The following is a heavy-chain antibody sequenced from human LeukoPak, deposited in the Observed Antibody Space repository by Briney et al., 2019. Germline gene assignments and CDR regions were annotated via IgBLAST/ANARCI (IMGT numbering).Heavy chain of an antibody. Sequence: GGSLRLSCAASGFTFSSYAMSWVRQAAGKGLEWVSAISGSGGSTYYADSVKGRFTISRDNSKNTLYLQMNSLRAEDTAVYYCAKVDIAVAGNSEYFQHWGQGTLVTVSS. CDR3: AKVDIAVAGNSEYFQH. V-gene: IGHV3-23*01. D-gene: IGHD6-19*01. J-gene: IGHJ1*01. CDR1: GFTFSSYA. CDR2: ISGSGGST.